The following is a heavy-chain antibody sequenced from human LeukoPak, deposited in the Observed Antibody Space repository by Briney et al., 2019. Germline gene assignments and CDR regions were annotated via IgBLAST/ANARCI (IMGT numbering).Heavy chain of an antibody. CDR1: GFTFSSYG. J-gene: IGHJ2*01. V-gene: IGHV3-33*01. CDR2: IWYGGSNK. CDR3: ARGRGVWYFDL. Sequence: GRSLRLSCAASGFTFSSYGMHWVRQAPGKGLEWVAVIWYGGSNKYYADSVKGRFTISRDNSKNTLYLQMNSLRAEDTAVYYCARGRGVWYFDLWGRGTLVTVSS.